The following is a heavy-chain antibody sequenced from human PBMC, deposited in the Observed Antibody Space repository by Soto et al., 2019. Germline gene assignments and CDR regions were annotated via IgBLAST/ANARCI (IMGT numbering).Heavy chain of an antibody. Sequence: PGESLKISCKGSGYSFTSYWIGWVRQMPGKGLEWRGIIYPGDSDTRYSPSFQGQVTISADKSISTAYLQWSSLRASDTAMYYCARQEGYCSSTSCSPYYYYGMDVWGQGTTVTVSS. CDR2: IYPGDSDT. D-gene: IGHD2-2*01. V-gene: IGHV5-51*01. CDR3: ARQEGYCSSTSCSPYYYYGMDV. CDR1: GYSFTSYW. J-gene: IGHJ6*02.